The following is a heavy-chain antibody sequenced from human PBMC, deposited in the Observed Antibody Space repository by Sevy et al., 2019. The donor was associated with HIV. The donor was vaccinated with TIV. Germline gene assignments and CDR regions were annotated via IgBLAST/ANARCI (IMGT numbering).Heavy chain of an antibody. CDR1: GFIFDDYG. Sequence: GGYLRLSCAASGFIFDDYGMGWVRQVPGRGLEWISGITWNGDYANYGDSVKGRFTISRDNAKNSLYLQMDSLTAEDTALYYCGRDGGVRGGVALYPNWGQGTLVTVSS. D-gene: IGHD3-10*01. CDR3: GRDGGVRGGVALYPN. CDR2: ITWNGDYA. J-gene: IGHJ4*02. V-gene: IGHV3-20*04.